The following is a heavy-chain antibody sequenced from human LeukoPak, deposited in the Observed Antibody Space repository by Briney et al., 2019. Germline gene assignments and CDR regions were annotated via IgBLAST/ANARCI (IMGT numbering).Heavy chain of an antibody. CDR2: ISTSGSNI. D-gene: IGHD2-15*01. Sequence: PGGSLRLSCAASGFTFSSYAMSWIRQAPGKGLEWVSYISTSGSNIYYADSVRGRFTISRDDAKNSLYLQMNSLRAEDTAVYYCAGSGGSSCFLGCGFGYWGQGTLVTVSS. J-gene: IGHJ4*02. V-gene: IGHV3-11*04. CDR1: GFTFSSYA. CDR3: AGSGGSSCFLGCGFGY.